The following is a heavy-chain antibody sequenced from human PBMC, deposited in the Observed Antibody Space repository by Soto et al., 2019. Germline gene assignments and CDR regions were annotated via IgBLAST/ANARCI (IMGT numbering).Heavy chain of an antibody. D-gene: IGHD3-22*01. Sequence: GESLKISCNGSGYIFTSYWIGWVRQMPGKGLEWMGIIYPGDSDTRYSPSFQGQVTISADKSISTAYLQWSSLKASDTAMYYCARPADYYDSSGYYGVLDYRGQGTLVTVSS. CDR3: ARPADYYDSSGYYGVLDY. CDR2: IYPGDSDT. J-gene: IGHJ4*02. CDR1: GYIFTSYW. V-gene: IGHV5-51*01.